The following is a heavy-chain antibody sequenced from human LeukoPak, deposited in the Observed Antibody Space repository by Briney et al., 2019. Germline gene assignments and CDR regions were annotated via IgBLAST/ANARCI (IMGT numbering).Heavy chain of an antibody. J-gene: IGHJ4*02. CDR2: INPYNGNT. CDR3: ARELYGGFEH. V-gene: IGHV1-18*01. D-gene: IGHD2-2*02. CDR1: GYTFTTYG. Sequence: GSVKVSCKASGYTFTTYGISWVRQAPGQGLECMGWINPYNGNTNYAQKLQGRVTMTTDTSTSTAYMELRSLRSDDTAVYYCARELYGGFEHWGQGTLVTVFS.